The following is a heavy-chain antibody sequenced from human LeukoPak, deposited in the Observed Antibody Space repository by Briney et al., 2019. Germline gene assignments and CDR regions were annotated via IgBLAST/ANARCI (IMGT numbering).Heavy chain of an antibody. CDR1: GGTFSFYA. V-gene: IGHV1-69*04. Sequence: SVKVSCKASGGTFSFYAINWVRQAPGQGLEWMGRIIPIPGMANYAQKFQGRITITADSSTSTAYMEVSSLRSEDTAVYYCARAVVVARGLMAYFDYWGQGTLVTVSS. D-gene: IGHD3-10*01. J-gene: IGHJ4*02. CDR3: ARAVVVARGLMAYFDY. CDR2: IIPIPGMA.